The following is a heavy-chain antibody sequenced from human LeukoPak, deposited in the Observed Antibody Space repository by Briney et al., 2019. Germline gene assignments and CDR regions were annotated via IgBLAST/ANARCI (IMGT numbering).Heavy chain of an antibody. Sequence: ASVTVSCTASGYTFTSYGISWVRQAPGQGLEWMGWISAYNGNTNYAQKLQGRVTMTTDTSTSTAYMELRSLRSDDTAVYYCARDRGYSSSWYTSDYWGQGTLVTVSS. D-gene: IGHD6-13*01. CDR2: ISAYNGNT. V-gene: IGHV1-18*01. CDR1: GYTFTSYG. J-gene: IGHJ4*02. CDR3: ARDRGYSSSWYTSDY.